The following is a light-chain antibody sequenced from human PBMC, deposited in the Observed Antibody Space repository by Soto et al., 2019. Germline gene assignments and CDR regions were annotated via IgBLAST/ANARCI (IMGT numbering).Light chain of an antibody. Sequence: QSVLTQPASVSGSPGQSITISCTGTSSDVGGYNYVSWYQQHPGKAPKLMIYEVSNRPSGVSNRFSGSKSGTTASLTISGLQAEDEADYYCSSYTDTGTHVVFGGGTKLTVL. CDR2: EVS. CDR1: SSDVGGYNY. CDR3: SSYTDTGTHVV. J-gene: IGLJ2*01. V-gene: IGLV2-14*01.